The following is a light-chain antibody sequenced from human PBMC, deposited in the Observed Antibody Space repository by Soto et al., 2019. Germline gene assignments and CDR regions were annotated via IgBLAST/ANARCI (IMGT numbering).Light chain of an antibody. CDR2: GAS. V-gene: IGKV3D-15*01. CDR1: QSVSNN. Sequence: EIVLTQSPGTLSLSPGERATLSCRASQSVSNNYLAWYQQKPGQAPRLLIYGASNRATGIPARFSGSRSGTEFTLTINSLQSEDFAVYYCQRYNNWPLTFGGGTKWIS. CDR3: QRYNNWPLT. J-gene: IGKJ4*01.